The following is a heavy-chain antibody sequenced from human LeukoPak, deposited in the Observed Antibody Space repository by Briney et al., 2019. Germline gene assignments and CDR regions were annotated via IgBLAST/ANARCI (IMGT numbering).Heavy chain of an antibody. D-gene: IGHD3-22*01. V-gene: IGHV3-7*01. Sequence: PGGSLRLSCVVSGFTSSGYWMAWVRQAPGKGLEWVANIKQDGSAKTYVDSVKGRFTISRDNARNSLYLQMNSLRADDTAVYYCVRHYYDGSAYLFDCWGQGTLVTVSS. CDR2: IKQDGSAK. CDR1: GFTSSGYW. CDR3: VRHYYDGSAYLFDC. J-gene: IGHJ4*02.